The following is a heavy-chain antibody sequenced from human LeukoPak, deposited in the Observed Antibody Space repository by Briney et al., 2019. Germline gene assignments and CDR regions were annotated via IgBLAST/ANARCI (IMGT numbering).Heavy chain of an antibody. V-gene: IGHV3-23*01. CDR3: AKGGGSYFFLDY. CDR1: GFTFSTYA. CDR2: ISGSGGST. J-gene: IGHJ4*02. D-gene: IGHD1-26*01. Sequence: GGSLRLSCAASGFTFSTYAMSWVRQAPGKGLERVSGISGSGGSTNYADSVKGRFTISRDNSKNTLYLQMNSLRAEDTAVYYCAKGGGSYFFLDYWGQGTLVTVSS.